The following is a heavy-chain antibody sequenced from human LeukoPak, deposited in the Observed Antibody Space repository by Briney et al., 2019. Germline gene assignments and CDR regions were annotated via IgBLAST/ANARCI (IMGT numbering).Heavy chain of an antibody. CDR2: INHSGST. D-gene: IGHD3-3*01. V-gene: IGHV4-39*07. Sequence: SETLSLTCTVSGGSISSSGYYWSWIRQPPGKGLEWIGEINHSGSTNYNPSLKSRVTISVDTSKNQFSLKLSSVTAADTAVYYCARGRGLRFLEWLLYGHYFDYWGQGTLVTVSS. CDR3: ARGRGLRFLEWLLYGHYFDY. J-gene: IGHJ4*02. CDR1: GGSISSSGYY.